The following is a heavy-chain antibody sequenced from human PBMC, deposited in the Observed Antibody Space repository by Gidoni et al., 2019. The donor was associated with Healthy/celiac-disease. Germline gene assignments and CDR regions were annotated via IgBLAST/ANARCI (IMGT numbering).Heavy chain of an antibody. CDR3: AKDKEMWELLYWFDP. Sequence: EVQLLESGGGLVQPGGSLRLSCAASGFTFISYAMSWVRQAPGKGLEWVSAISGSGGSTYYADSVKGRFTISRDNSKNTLYLQMNSLRAEDTAVYYCAKDKEMWELLYWFDPWGQGTLVTVSS. D-gene: IGHD1-26*01. CDR2: ISGSGGST. J-gene: IGHJ5*02. V-gene: IGHV3-23*01. CDR1: GFTFISYA.